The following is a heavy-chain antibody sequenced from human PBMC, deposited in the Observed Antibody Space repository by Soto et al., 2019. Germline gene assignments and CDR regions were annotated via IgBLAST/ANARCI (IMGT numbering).Heavy chain of an antibody. CDR2: IIPIFGTA. V-gene: IGHV1-69*01. D-gene: IGHD2-15*01. Sequence: QVQLVQSGAEVKKPGSSVKVSCKASGGTFSSYAISWVRQAPGQGLEWMGGIIPIFGTANYAQKFQGRVTIPADESTSTAYMELSSLRSEDTAVYYCAREEYCSGGSCQKGDYYGMDVWGQGTTVTVSA. CDR1: GGTFSSYA. CDR3: AREEYCSGGSCQKGDYYGMDV. J-gene: IGHJ6*01.